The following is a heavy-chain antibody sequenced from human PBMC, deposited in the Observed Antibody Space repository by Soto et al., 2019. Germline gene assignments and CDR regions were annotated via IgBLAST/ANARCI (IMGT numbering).Heavy chain of an antibody. Sequence: ASVKVSCKASGYTFSTYAMHWVRQAPGQRLEWMGWVNADNGNTEYSQKFQDRVTITRDTSASTAYMELSSLRSEDTAVYYCAREADIVVVTAISSGGWFDPWGQGTLVTVSS. CDR3: AREADIVVVTAISSGGWFDP. V-gene: IGHV1-3*01. CDR1: GYTFSTYA. D-gene: IGHD2-21*02. J-gene: IGHJ5*02. CDR2: VNADNGNT.